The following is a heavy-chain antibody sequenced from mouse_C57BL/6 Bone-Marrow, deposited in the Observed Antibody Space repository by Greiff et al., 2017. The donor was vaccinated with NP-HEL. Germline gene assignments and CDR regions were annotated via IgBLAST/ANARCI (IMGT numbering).Heavy chain of an antibody. CDR1: GFTFTTYA. J-gene: IGHJ4*01. V-gene: IGHV10-3*01. Sequence: EVKLMESGGGLVQPKGSLKLSCAASGFTFTTYAMHWVRQAPGKGLEWVARIRSKSSNYATYYAVSVKDRFTISRDDSQSMLYLQMNNLKTEDTAMYYCVRDTGSTYYYAMDDWGQGASVTVSS. CDR2: IRSKSSNYAT. D-gene: IGHD1-1*01. CDR3: VRDTGSTYYYAMDD.